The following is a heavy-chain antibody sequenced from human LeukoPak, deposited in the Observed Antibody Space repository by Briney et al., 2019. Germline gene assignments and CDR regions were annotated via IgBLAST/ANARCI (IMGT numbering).Heavy chain of an antibody. J-gene: IGHJ4*02. CDR2: IYYSGST. CDR3: AREEGSVRDGYNYYFDY. CDR1: GGSISSSSYY. Sequence: SETLSLTCTVSGGSISSSSYYWGWIRQPPGKGLEWIGSIYYSGSTYYNPSLKSRVTISVDTSKNQFSLKLSSVTAADTAVYYCAREEGSVRDGYNYYFDYWSQGTLVTVSS. V-gene: IGHV4-39*07. D-gene: IGHD5-24*01.